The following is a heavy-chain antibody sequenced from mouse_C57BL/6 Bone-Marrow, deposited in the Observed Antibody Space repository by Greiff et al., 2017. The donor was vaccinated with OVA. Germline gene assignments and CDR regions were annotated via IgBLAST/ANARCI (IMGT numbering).Heavy chain of an antibody. D-gene: IGHD1-1*01. CDR2: INPNNGGT. J-gene: IGHJ1*03. Sequence: VQLKQSGPELVKPGASVKISCKASGYTFTDYYMNWVKQSHGKSLEWIGDINPNNGGTSYNQKFKGKATLTVDKSSSTAYMELRSLTSEDSAVYYCARRDYYGSSPSYWYFDVWGTGTTVTVSS. V-gene: IGHV1-26*01. CDR1: GYTFTDYY. CDR3: ARRDYYGSSPSYWYFDV.